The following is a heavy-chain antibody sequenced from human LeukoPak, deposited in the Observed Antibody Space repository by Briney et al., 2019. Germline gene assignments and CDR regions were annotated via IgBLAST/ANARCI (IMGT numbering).Heavy chain of an antibody. D-gene: IGHD4-11*01. CDR1: GYTFTSYY. CDR2: INPSGGST. J-gene: IGHJ6*03. V-gene: IGHV1-46*01. Sequence: ASVKVSCKASGYTFTSYYMHWVRQAPGQGLEWMGIINPSGGSTSYAQKFQGRATMTRDTSTSTVYMELSSLRSEDTAVYYCARDKDYSESGLLGYYYYYMDVWGKGTTVTVSS. CDR3: ARDKDYSESGLLGYYYYYMDV.